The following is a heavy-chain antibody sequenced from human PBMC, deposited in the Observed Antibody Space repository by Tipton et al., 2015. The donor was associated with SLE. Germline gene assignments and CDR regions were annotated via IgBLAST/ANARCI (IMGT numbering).Heavy chain of an antibody. V-gene: IGHV4-34*01. CDR2: INHSGST. CDR3: ARGHGDYWYFDL. CDR1: GGSFSGYY. Sequence: TLSLTCAAYGGSFSGYYWSWIRQPPGKGLEWIGEINHSGSTNYNPSLKSRVTISVDTSKNQFSLKLSSVTAADTAVYYCARGHGDYWYFDLWGRGTLVTVSS. J-gene: IGHJ2*01. D-gene: IGHD4-17*01.